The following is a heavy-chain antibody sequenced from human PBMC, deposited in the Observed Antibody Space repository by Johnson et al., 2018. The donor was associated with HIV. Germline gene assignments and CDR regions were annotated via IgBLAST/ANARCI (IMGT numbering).Heavy chain of an antibody. J-gene: IGHJ3*02. Sequence: QMQLVESGGGVVQPGRSLRLSCAASGFTVSSNYMSWVRQAPGKGLEWVAVISYDGSNKYYADSVKGRFTISRDNSKNTLYLQINSLRAEDTAVYYCAKEGRYVEGDFDIWGQGTMVTVSS. CDR1: GFTVSSNY. V-gene: IGHV3-30*18. CDR2: ISYDGSNK. D-gene: IGHD5-12*01. CDR3: AKEGRYVEGDFDI.